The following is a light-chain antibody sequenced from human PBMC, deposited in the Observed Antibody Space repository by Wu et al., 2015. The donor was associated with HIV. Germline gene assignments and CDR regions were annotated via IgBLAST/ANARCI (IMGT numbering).Light chain of an antibody. CDR1: QNIIRN. CDR2: DAS. V-gene: IGKV3-15*01. Sequence: EVVMTQSPSTLSLSPGERATLSCRASQNIIRNLAWYQQKPGQAPRLLIYDASTRAADIPARFSGSGSGTEFTLTISRMQSEDFVVYFCQQYNHWPGTFGQGTKVEIK. J-gene: IGKJ1*01. CDR3: QQYNHWPGT.